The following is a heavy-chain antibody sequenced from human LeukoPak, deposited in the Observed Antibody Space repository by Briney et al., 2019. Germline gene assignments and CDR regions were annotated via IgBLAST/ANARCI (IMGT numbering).Heavy chain of an antibody. CDR1: GGSISSYY. Sequence: SETLSLTCTVSGGSISSYYWSWIRQPPGKGLEWIGYIYYSGSTNYNPSLKSRVTISVDTSKNQFSLKLSSVTAADTAVYYCAGAIAAAGIGLRKYYFDYWGQGTLVTVSS. CDR2: IYYSGST. D-gene: IGHD6-13*01. V-gene: IGHV4-59*01. CDR3: AGAIAAAGIGLRKYYFDY. J-gene: IGHJ4*02.